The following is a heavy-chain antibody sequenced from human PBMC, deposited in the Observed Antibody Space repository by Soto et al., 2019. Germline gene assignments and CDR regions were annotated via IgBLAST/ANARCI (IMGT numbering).Heavy chain of an antibody. CDR3: VRWGGSATSVRWDL. J-gene: IGHJ5*02. D-gene: IGHD2-15*01. CDR1: GFTFNHYG. CDR2: IWYDGNKK. V-gene: IGHV3-33*01. Sequence: QVQLVESGGGVVQPGKSLRLSCAASGFTFNHYGMNWVRQAPGEGLEWVAVIWYDGNKKYYADSVKGRFTISRDNFTNTLYLQMNSLRAEDTAVYYCVRWGGSATSVRWDLWGQGTLFSVSS.